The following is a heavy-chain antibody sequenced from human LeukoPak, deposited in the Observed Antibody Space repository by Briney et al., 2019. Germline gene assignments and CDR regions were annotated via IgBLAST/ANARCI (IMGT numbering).Heavy chain of an antibody. Sequence: GGSLRLSCAASGFTFSNAWMSWVRQAPGKGLEWVGRIKSKTDGGTTDYAAPVKGRLTISRDDSKNTLYLQMNSLKTEDTAVYYCTTVGRVGSYYYYYYMDVWGKGTTVTVSS. CDR1: GFTFSNAW. V-gene: IGHV3-15*01. J-gene: IGHJ6*03. CDR2: IKSKTDGGTT. CDR3: TTVGRVGSYYYYYYMDV. D-gene: IGHD1-26*01.